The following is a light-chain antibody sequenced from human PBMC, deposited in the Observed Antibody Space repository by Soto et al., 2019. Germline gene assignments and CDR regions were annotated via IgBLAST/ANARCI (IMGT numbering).Light chain of an antibody. CDR1: QSISNW. CDR2: DVS. J-gene: IGKJ5*01. Sequence: DIQMTQSPTTLSASVGDRVTITCRASQSISNWLAWYQQKPGKAPKLLIYDVSSLESGVPSRFSGSGSGTEFTLTISSLQPDDFATYYCQQYNRYSLTFGQGTRLEIK. CDR3: QQYNRYSLT. V-gene: IGKV1-5*01.